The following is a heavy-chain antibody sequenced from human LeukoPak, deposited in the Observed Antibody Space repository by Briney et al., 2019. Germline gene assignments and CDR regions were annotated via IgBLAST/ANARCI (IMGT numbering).Heavy chain of an antibody. Sequence: SQTLSLTSALSGDSVSINSAAWNWIRQSPSRGLEWLGRTYHRSKWYNDYAVSVKSRITINPDTSKNQFSLQLNSVTPEDTAVYYCARDTVAGHQNWFDPWGQGTLVTVSS. D-gene: IGHD6-19*01. CDR2: TYHRSKWYN. J-gene: IGHJ5*02. V-gene: IGHV6-1*01. CDR1: GDSVSINSAA. CDR3: ARDTVAGHQNWFDP.